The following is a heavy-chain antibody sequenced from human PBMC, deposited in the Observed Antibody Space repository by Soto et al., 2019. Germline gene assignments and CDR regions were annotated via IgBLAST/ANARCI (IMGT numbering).Heavy chain of an antibody. CDR2: INPNSGGT. J-gene: IGHJ5*01. D-gene: IGHD3-3*01. V-gene: IGHV1-2*02. CDR1: GYTFTGYY. CDR3: ARAARSHDFWSGYYTGDYNWLDS. Sequence: ASVKVSCKASGYTFTGYYMHWVRQAPGQGLEWMGWINPNSGGTNYAQKFQGRVTMTRDKSISTTYTELSRRRFDDTAVYYCARAARSHDFWSGYYTGDYNWLDSCGQGTLVTVSS.